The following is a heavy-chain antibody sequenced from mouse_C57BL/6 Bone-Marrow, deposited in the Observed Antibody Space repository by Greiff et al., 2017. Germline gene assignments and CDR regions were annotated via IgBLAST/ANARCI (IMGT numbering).Heavy chain of an antibody. Sequence: EVKLMESGAELVKPGASVKLSCTASGFTIKDYYMHWVKQRPEQGLEWIGRIDPEDGETKYAPKFQGKATLTADTSSNTAYLQLSSLTSEDTAVYYCSSEWYGSSAFAYWGQGNVVTVSA. CDR3: SSEWYGSSAFAY. CDR1: GFTIKDYY. D-gene: IGHD1-1*01. V-gene: IGHV14-2*01. J-gene: IGHJ3*01. CDR2: IDPEDGET.